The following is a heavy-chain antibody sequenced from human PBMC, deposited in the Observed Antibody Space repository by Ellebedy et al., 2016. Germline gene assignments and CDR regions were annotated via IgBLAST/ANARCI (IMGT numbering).Heavy chain of an antibody. CDR3: YYGHYSGS. D-gene: IGHD4-17*01. CDR1: GFTFSNFF. V-gene: IGHV3-23*01. J-gene: IGHJ4*02. Sequence: GESLKISXVASGFTFSNFFMSWVRQVPGGGLEWFSTISGDGETTFSADSVKGRFAISRDNSRNTVFLLMNSLRAEDTAVYYCYYGHYSGSWGQGTLVTVSS. CDR2: ISGDGETT.